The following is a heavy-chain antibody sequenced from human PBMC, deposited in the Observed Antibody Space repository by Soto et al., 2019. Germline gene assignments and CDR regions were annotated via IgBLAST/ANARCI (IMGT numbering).Heavy chain of an antibody. Sequence: GGSLRLSCAASGFTFSSCAMSWVRQAPGKGLEWVSSVSDSGGSTYYPDSVKGRFTISRDNSKTTVYLQMNSLRAEDTAVYYCAKRDPYSGTWGPFDYWGQGTLVTVSS. CDR2: VSDSGGST. J-gene: IGHJ4*02. V-gene: IGHV3-23*01. D-gene: IGHD6-13*01. CDR3: AKRDPYSGTWGPFDY. CDR1: GFTFSSCA.